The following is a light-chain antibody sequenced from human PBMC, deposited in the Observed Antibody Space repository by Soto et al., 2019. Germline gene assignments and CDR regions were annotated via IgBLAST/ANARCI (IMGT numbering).Light chain of an antibody. CDR1: TSNIGTNT. CDR2: SND. J-gene: IGLJ2*01. Sequence: QSVLTQSPTASGTPGQRVSISCSGSTSNIGTNTVSCYQHVPGTAPKLLIYSNDQRPSAVPGRFSGSKSGTSASLAISGLLSDDEADYYCATWDDSLNVVFGGGTKLTVL. CDR3: ATWDDSLNVV. V-gene: IGLV1-44*01.